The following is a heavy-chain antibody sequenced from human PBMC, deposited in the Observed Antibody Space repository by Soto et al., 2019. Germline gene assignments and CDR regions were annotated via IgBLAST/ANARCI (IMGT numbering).Heavy chain of an antibody. Sequence: QLQLQESGPGLVKPSETLSLTCTVSGGSISSSSYYWGWIRQPPGKGLEWIGRIYYSGSTYYNPSLKGRVSICVDTSKNQFSLKLISVSAADTAVYYCARQGGGDSVVVVAVLFDYWGQGTLVTVSS. CDR3: ARQGGGDSVVVVAVLFDY. J-gene: IGHJ4*02. V-gene: IGHV4-39*01. CDR1: GGSISSSSYY. D-gene: IGHD2-15*01. CDR2: IYYSGST.